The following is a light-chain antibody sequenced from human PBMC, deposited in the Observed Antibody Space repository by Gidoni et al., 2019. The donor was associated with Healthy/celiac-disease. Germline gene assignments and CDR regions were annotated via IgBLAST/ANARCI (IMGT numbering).Light chain of an antibody. V-gene: IGLV3-21*03. CDR2: DYS. CDR1: NIGSKS. Sequence: SHVLNQPPSVSAAPGKAARITVGGNNIGSKSVHLYQQKSGQAPVLVVYDYSDRASGIPARFSGSNSGNTATLTISRVEAGDDADYYCQAWDSSSDHYVFGTGTKVTVL. CDR3: QAWDSSSDHYV. J-gene: IGLJ1*01.